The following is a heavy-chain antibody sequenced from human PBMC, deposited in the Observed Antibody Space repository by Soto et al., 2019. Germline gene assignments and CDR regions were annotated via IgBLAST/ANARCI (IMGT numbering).Heavy chain of an antibody. D-gene: IGHD3-22*01. V-gene: IGHV1-69*13. CDR3: ARGSDDSSGYYYYYYGMDV. CDR1: GGTFSSYA. CDR2: IIPIFGTA. J-gene: IGHJ6*02. Sequence: SVKVSCKASGGTFSSYAISWVRQAPGQGLEWMGGIIPIFGTANYAQKFQGRVTITADESTSTAYMELSSLRSEDTAVYYCARGSDDSSGYYYYYYGMDVWGQGTTVTVSS.